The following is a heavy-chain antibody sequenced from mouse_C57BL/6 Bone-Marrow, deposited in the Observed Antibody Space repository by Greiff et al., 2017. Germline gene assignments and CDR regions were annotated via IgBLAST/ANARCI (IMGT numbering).Heavy chain of an antibody. J-gene: IGHJ2*01. CDR3: ARGGYFDY. Sequence: DVLLVESGGGLVKPGASLKLSCAASGFTFSSYAMSWVRQTPGKRLEWVATISDGGSYTYYPDNVKGRFTISRDNAKNNLYLQMSHLKSEDTAMYYCARGGYFDYWGQGTTLTVAS. D-gene: IGHD1-1*02. V-gene: IGHV5-4*01. CDR1: GFTFSSYA. CDR2: ISDGGSYT.